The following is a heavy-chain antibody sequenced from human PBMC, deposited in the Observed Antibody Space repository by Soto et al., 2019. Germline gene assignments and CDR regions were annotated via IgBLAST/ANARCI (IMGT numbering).Heavy chain of an antibody. V-gene: IGHV4-30-4*01. CDR3: ARDRRGGYSYGRPGGGMDV. D-gene: IGHD5-18*01. J-gene: IGHJ6*02. CDR2: IYYSGST. Sequence: QVQLQESGPGLVKPSQTLSLTCTVPGGSISSGDYYWSWIRQPPGKGLEWIGYIYYSGSTYYNPSLKSRVTISVDTSKNQFSLKLSSVTAADTAVYYCARDRRGGYSYGRPGGGMDVWGQGTTVTVSS. CDR1: GGSISSGDYY.